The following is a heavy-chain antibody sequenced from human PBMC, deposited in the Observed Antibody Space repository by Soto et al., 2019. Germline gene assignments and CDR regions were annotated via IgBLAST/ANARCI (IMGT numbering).Heavy chain of an antibody. Sequence: GSLRLSRAASGLTFNSYSMNWVRQAPGKGLEWVSSISSSSSYIYYADSVKGRFTISRDNAKNSLYLQMNSLRAEDTAVYYFARVVHFDSSGYGLWGQGTMVTVSS. D-gene: IGHD3-22*01. CDR3: ARVVHFDSSGYGL. J-gene: IGHJ3*01. CDR1: GLTFNSYS. V-gene: IGHV3-21*01. CDR2: ISSSSSYI.